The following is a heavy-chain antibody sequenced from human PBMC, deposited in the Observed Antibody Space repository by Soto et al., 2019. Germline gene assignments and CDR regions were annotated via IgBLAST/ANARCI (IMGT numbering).Heavy chain of an antibody. CDR2: IYWDDDK. Sequence: QITLKESGPPLVKPTQTLTLTCTFSGFSLNTRGVGVGWHRQPPGKALEWLALIYWDDDKRYSPSLQSRLTITKDTSKNPVVLTMTNMDPVDTATYYCAHRKETTLDYWGQGILVTVSS. D-gene: IGHD1-1*01. V-gene: IGHV2-5*02. CDR1: GFSLNTRGVG. CDR3: AHRKETTLDY. J-gene: IGHJ4*02.